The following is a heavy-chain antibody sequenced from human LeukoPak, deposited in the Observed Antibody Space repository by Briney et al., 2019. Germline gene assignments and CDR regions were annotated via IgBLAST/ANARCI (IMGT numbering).Heavy chain of an antibody. J-gene: IGHJ4*02. D-gene: IGHD1-26*01. Sequence: PGGSLRLSCLASGLTFSSNWMHWVRQAPGKGLVWVSRINSDGSSTNYADSVKGRFTISRDNAKNTLYLQVNSLRAEDTAVYYCARVGATTWYWGQGTLVTVSS. CDR1: GLTFSSNW. V-gene: IGHV3-74*01. CDR2: INSDGSST. CDR3: ARVGATTWY.